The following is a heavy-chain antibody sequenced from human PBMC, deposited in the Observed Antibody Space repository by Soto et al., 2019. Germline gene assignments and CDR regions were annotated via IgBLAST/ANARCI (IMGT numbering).Heavy chain of an antibody. CDR3: ARDVLPSVVGSVDY. Sequence: DVHLVDSGGGLVKPGGSLRLSCAASGFTFSSYNMNWVRQAPGKGLEWVSSISYSTTYIYYADSVQGRFTISRDNAKNSLYLQMNSLRADDTAVYYCARDVLPSVVGSVDYWVQGTLVTVSS. J-gene: IGHJ4*02. V-gene: IGHV3-21*01. CDR1: GFTFSSYN. CDR2: ISYSTTYI. D-gene: IGHD2-15*01.